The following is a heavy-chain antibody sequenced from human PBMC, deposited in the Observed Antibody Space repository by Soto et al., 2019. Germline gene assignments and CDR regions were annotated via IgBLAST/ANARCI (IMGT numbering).Heavy chain of an antibody. V-gene: IGHV2-5*02. J-gene: IGHJ3*02. CDR3: AHRRPQPLQWLAHFDI. Sequence: QITLKESGPTLVKPTQTLTLTCTFSGFSLSTSGVGVGWIRQPPGKALEWLALIYWDDDKRYSPSLKSRLTIPKDTSKNQVVLTMTNMDPVDTATYYCAHRRPQPLQWLAHFDIWGQGTMVTVSS. CDR2: IYWDDDK. D-gene: IGHD6-19*01. CDR1: GFSLSTSGVG.